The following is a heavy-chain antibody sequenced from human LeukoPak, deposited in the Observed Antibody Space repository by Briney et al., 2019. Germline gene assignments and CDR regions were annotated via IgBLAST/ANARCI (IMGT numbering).Heavy chain of an antibody. Sequence: SGGSLRLSCTASGFTFGDYAMSWVRQAPGKGLEWVGFIRSKPYGGTAEYAASVKGRFTISRDDSKSIAYLQMNSLRAEDTAVYYCAKDRSCINDVCHGDFDYWGQGTLVTVSS. CDR1: GFTFGDYA. D-gene: IGHD2-8*01. CDR3: AKDRSCINDVCHGDFDY. CDR2: IRSKPYGGTA. V-gene: IGHV3-49*04. J-gene: IGHJ4*02.